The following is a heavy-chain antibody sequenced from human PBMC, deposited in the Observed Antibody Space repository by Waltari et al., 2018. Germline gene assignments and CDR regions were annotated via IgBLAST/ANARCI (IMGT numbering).Heavy chain of an antibody. CDR1: GGSFSGYY. J-gene: IGHJ4*02. V-gene: IGHV4-34*01. CDR2: INHSGST. Sequence: QVQLQQWGAGLLKPSETLSLTCAVYGGSFSGYYWSWIRQPPGKGLEWIGEINHSGSTNYNPSLKSRVTISVDTSKNQFSLKLSSVTAADTAVYYCARGFGGWTPYYFDYWGQGTLVTVSS. CDR3: ARGFGGWTPYYFDY. D-gene: IGHD6-19*01.